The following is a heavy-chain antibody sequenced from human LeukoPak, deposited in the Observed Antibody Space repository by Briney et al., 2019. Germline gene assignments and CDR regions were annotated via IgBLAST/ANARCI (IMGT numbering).Heavy chain of an antibody. D-gene: IGHD3-22*01. CDR3: ARQVYYYDSSGYIFDY. J-gene: IGHJ4*02. Sequence: SGPALVKPTQTLTLTCTFSGFSLSTSGMCVSWIRQPPGKALEWLARIDWDDDKYYSTSLKTRLTISKDTSKNQVVLIMTNMDPVDTATYYCARQVYYYDSSGYIFDYWGQGTLVTVSS. CDR1: GFSLSTSGMC. V-gene: IGHV2-70*11. CDR2: IDWDDDK.